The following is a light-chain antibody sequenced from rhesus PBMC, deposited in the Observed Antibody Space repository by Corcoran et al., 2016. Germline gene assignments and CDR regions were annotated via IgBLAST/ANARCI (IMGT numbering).Light chain of an antibody. CDR2: EVS. CDR3: CSYAGSYTFI. Sequence: QAALTQPRSVSGSPGQSVTISCTGTSSDIGGYNYVSWYQQHPGTAPKLMIYEVSKRPSGVSDRFSGSKSGNTASLTISGRQAEDEADYSCCSYAGSYTFIFGAGTRLTVL. V-gene: IGLV2-32*01. J-gene: IGLJ1*01. CDR1: SSDIGGYNY.